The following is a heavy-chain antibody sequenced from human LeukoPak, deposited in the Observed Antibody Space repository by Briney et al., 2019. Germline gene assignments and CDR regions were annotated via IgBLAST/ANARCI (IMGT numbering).Heavy chain of an antibody. J-gene: IGHJ4*02. CDR1: GFTFSRYW. CDR3: AKVQYYDIARVYFDY. CDR2: IKQDGSEK. V-gene: IGHV3-7*03. Sequence: GGSLRLSCAASGFTFSRYWMTWVRQAPGKGLEWVANIKQDGSEKYYVGSVKGRYTISRDNAKNSLYLQMNSLRAEDTAVYYCAKVQYYDIARVYFDYWGQGTLVTVSS. D-gene: IGHD3-9*01.